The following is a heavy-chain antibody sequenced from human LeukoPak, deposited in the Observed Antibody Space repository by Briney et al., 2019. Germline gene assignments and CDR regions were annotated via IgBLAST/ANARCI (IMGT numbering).Heavy chain of an antibody. D-gene: IGHD6-6*01. CDR1: GGTFSSYA. J-gene: IGHJ5*02. CDR2: IIPIFGTA. CDR3: ARESMAARSRFDP. Sequence: ASVKVSCKASGGTFSSYAISWVRQAPGQGLEWMGGIIPIFGTANYAQKFQGRVTITADKSTSTAYMELSSLRSEDTAVYYCARESMAARSRFDPWGQGTLVTVSS. V-gene: IGHV1-69*06.